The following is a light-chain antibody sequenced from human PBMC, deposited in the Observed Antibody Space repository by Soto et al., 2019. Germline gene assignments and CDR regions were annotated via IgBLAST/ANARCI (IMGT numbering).Light chain of an antibody. CDR2: AAS. Sequence: DIQMTQSPSSLSASVGDRVTITCRASQSISNYLNCYQQKPGKAPKLLIYAASSLQSGVPSRFSGSGSGTDFTLTISSLQPEDFATYSCQQTYSTPPYTFGQGTKLEI. CDR1: QSISNY. V-gene: IGKV1-39*01. J-gene: IGKJ2*01. CDR3: QQTYSTPPYT.